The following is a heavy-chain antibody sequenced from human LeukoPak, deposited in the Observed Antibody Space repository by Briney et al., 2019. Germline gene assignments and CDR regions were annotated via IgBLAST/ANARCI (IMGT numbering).Heavy chain of an antibody. V-gene: IGHV4-31*03. D-gene: IGHD3-10*01. CDR2: IYYSGST. J-gene: IGHJ4*02. CDR1: GGSISSGGYY. Sequence: SQTLSLTCTVSGGSISSGGYYWRWIRQHPGKGLEWIGYIYYSGSTYYNPSLKSRVTISVDTSKNQFSLKLSSVTAADTAVYYCAIYYYGSGSYWDYWGQGTLVTVSS. CDR3: AIYYYGSGSYWDY.